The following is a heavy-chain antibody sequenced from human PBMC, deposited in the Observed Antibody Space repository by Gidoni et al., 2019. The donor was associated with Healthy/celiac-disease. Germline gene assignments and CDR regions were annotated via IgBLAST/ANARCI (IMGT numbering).Heavy chain of an antibody. J-gene: IGHJ4*02. D-gene: IGHD1-20*01. CDR3: ARVNWNLDY. Sequence: QVQLQQWGAGLVKPSETLSLTCAVYGGSFSGYYWSWIRQPPGKGLEWIWEINHSGSTNYNPSLKSRVTISVDTSKNQFSLKLSSVTAADTAVYYCARVNWNLDYWGQGTLVTVSS. CDR1: GGSFSGYY. V-gene: IGHV4-34*01. CDR2: INHSGST.